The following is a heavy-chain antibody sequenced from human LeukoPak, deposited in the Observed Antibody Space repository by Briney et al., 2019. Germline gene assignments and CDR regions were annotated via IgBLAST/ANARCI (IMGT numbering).Heavy chain of an antibody. CDR2: ISGSDGST. J-gene: IGHJ3*02. D-gene: IGHD2-15*01. CDR3: AKRQNPMGGSCYRRCFAFDI. Sequence: GGSLRLSCAASGFTLSSYAMSWVHQAPGKGLEWVSAISGSDGSTYYADSVKGRFTISRDNAKNTLYLQMNSLRAEDTAVYYCAKRQNPMGGSCYRRCFAFDIWGQGTMVTVSS. CDR1: GFTLSSYA. V-gene: IGHV3-23*01.